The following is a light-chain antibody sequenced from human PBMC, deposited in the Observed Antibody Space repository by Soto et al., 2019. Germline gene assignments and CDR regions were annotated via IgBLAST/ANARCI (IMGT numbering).Light chain of an antibody. CDR3: SSYTSSTTVI. Sequence: QSVLTQPASVSGSPGQSITISCTGTSSDVGAYNYVSWYQQHPGKAPKLMLYDVSNRPSGVSNRFSGSKSGNTASLTISGLQAEDEDDYYCSSYTSSTTVIFGGGTKLTVL. CDR2: DVS. V-gene: IGLV2-14*03. CDR1: SSDVGAYNY. J-gene: IGLJ2*01.